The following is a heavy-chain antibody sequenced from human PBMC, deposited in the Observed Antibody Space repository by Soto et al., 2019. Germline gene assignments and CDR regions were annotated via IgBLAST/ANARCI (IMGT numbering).Heavy chain of an antibody. CDR2: IWYDGSNK. CDR1: GFTFSSYG. CDR3: ARGWDYYDSSGYYAAWDY. Sequence: QVQLVESGGGVVQPGRSLRLSCAASGFTFSSYGMHWVRQAPGKGLEWVAVIWYDGSNKYYADSVKGRFTISRDNSKNTRYLQMYSLRAEDTAVYYCARGWDYYDSSGYYAAWDYWGQGTLVTVSS. V-gene: IGHV3-33*01. J-gene: IGHJ4*02. D-gene: IGHD3-22*01.